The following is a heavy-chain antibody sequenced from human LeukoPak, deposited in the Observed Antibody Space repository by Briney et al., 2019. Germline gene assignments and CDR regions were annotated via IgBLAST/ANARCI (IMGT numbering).Heavy chain of an antibody. CDR3: ASLAVAGLSEGY. CDR2: INHSGST. Sequence: SETLSLTCAVYGGSFSGYYWIWIRQPPGKGLEWIGEINHSGSTNYNPSLKSRVTISVDTSRNQFSLKLSSVTAADTAVYYCASLAVAGLSEGYWGQGTLVIVSS. J-gene: IGHJ4*02. CDR1: GGSFSGYY. D-gene: IGHD6-19*01. V-gene: IGHV4-34*01.